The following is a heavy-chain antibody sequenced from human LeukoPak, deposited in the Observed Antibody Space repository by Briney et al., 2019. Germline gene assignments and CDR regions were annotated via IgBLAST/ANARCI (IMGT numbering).Heavy chain of an antibody. V-gene: IGHV4-38-2*02. CDR2: FYHSGST. Sequence: PSETLSLTCSVSGYPIRIGYYWGWIRQPPGKGLEWIGSFYHSGSTYYNPSLKSRVTISVDTSENQFSLRLNSVTATDTAVYYCARSCDSSGYYLFDLWGRGTLVAVSS. CDR1: GYPIRIGYY. J-gene: IGHJ2*01. CDR3: ARSCDSSGYYLFDL. D-gene: IGHD3-22*01.